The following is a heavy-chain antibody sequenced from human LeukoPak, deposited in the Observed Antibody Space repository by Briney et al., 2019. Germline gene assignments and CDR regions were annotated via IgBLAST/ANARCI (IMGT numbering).Heavy chain of an antibody. Sequence: SETLSLTCTVSGGSISSNSYYWGWIRQPPGKGLERIGKIYYSGNTYFNPSLKSRVTISVDTSKNQFSLKLTSVTAADTAIYYCARYLRSSGTYYFDYWGQGTLVTVSS. CDR2: IYYSGNT. V-gene: IGHV4-39*01. D-gene: IGHD3-22*01. CDR1: GGSISSNSYY. CDR3: ARYLRSSGTYYFDY. J-gene: IGHJ4*02.